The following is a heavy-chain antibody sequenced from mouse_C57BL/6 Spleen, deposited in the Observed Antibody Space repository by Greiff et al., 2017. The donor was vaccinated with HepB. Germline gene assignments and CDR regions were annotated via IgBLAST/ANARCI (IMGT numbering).Heavy chain of an antibody. D-gene: IGHD4-1*01. CDR3: TRGRDWALRFAY. CDR2: IDPETGGT. J-gene: IGHJ3*01. CDR1: GYTFTDYE. Sequence: SGAELVRPGASVTLSCKASGYTFTDYEMHWVKQTPVHGLEWIGAIDPETGGTAYNQKFKGKAILTADKSSSTAYMELRSLTSEDSAVYYCTRGRDWALRFAYWGQGTLVTVSA. V-gene: IGHV1-15*01.